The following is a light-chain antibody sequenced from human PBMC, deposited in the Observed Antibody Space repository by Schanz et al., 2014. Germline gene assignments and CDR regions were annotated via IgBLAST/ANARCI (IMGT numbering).Light chain of an antibody. Sequence: QSALTQPRSVSGSPGQSVAISCTGTSSDVGGYNYVSWYQHHPGKAPKLMIYDVSKRPSGVPDRFSGSKSGNTASLTISGLQADNEADYYCQSYDSSLTGWVFGGGTKLTVL. CDR1: SSDVGGYNY. J-gene: IGLJ3*02. CDR2: DVS. V-gene: IGLV2-11*01. CDR3: QSYDSSLTGWV.